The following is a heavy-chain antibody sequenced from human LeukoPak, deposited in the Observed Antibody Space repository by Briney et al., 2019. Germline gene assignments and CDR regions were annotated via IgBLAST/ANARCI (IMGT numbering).Heavy chain of an antibody. Sequence: SETLSLTCAVSGVSFSNYYWCWIRQSPGKGLEWIGEINYSGTPTYNPSLKSRVTISVDVSKNQVSLNLRSVTAADTAVYYCARQRSGWYGKYYYYYYMDVWGKGTTVTISS. CDR3: ARQRSGWYGKYYYYYYMDV. V-gene: IGHV4-34*01. D-gene: IGHD6-19*01. J-gene: IGHJ6*03. CDR1: GVSFSNYY. CDR2: INYSGTP.